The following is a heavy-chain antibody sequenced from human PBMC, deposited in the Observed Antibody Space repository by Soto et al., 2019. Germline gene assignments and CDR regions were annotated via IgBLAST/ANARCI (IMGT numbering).Heavy chain of an antibody. CDR1: GYSFTDYH. J-gene: IGHJ6*02. D-gene: IGHD2-8*01. CDR2: INPKSGGT. V-gene: IGHV1-2*04. CDR3: ARGDSTDCSNGVCSFFYNHDMDV. Sequence: GASVKFSCKASGYSFTDYHIHWVRQAPGQGLEWLGRINPKSGGTSTAQKFQGWVTMTKDTSISTASMELTRLTSDDKASYYCARGDSTDCSNGVCSFFYNHDMDVWGQGTTVTVSS.